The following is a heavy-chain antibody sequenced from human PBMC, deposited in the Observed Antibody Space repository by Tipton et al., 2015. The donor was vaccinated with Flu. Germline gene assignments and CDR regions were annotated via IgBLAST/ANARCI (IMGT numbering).Heavy chain of an antibody. J-gene: IGHJ6*03. D-gene: IGHD3-3*01. CDR2: IIPIFGTA. Sequence: QSGAEVKKPGSSVKVSCKASGGTFSSYAISWVRQAPGQGLEWMGGIIPIFGTANYAQKFQGRVTITADESTSTAYMELSSLRSEDTAVYYCAREAYYDFWSGYYMYMDVWGKGTTVTVSS. CDR1: GGTFSSYA. CDR3: AREAYYDFWSGYYMYMDV. V-gene: IGHV1-69*01.